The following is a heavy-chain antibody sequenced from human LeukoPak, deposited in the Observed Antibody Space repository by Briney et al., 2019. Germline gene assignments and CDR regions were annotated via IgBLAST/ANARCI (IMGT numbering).Heavy chain of an antibody. CDR2: INPNSGGT. D-gene: IGHD4-17*01. CDR1: GYTFTGYY. V-gene: IGHV1-2*02. Sequence: ASVKVSCKASGYTFTGYYMHWGRQAPGQGLEWMGWINPNSGGTNYAQKLQGRVTMTRDTSISTAYLELSRLRSDDTAVYYCARPTTGSNFDYWGQGTLVTVSS. J-gene: IGHJ4*02. CDR3: ARPTTGSNFDY.